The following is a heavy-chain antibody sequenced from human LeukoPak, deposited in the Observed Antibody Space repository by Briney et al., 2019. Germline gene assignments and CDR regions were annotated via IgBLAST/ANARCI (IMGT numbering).Heavy chain of an antibody. CDR3: AKDRGGYNYGAFDI. Sequence: PGGSLRLSCAASGFTFGSYGMHWVRQAPGKGLEWVSAISGSGGSTYYADSVKGRFTISRDNSKNTLYLQMNSLRAEDTAVYYCAKDRGGYNYGAFDIWGQGTMVTVSS. D-gene: IGHD5-24*01. J-gene: IGHJ3*02. CDR1: GFTFGSYG. CDR2: ISGSGGST. V-gene: IGHV3-23*01.